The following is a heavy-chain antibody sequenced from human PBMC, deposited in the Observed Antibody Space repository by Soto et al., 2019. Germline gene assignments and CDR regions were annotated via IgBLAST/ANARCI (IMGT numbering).Heavy chain of an antibody. CDR3: TRDQSGSISFNWFDP. V-gene: IGHV4-59*02. J-gene: IGHJ5*02. CDR2: VSHSGST. CDR1: GDSVSAFD. D-gene: IGHD2-2*01. Sequence: QVQLQESGPGLVKPSETLSLTCTVSGDSVSAFDWNWIRQPPGKGLEWIGRVSHSGSTNYNPSLKSPVTIALDTSENQFSLKWTSVTSADTAVYYCTRDQSGSISFNWFDPWGQGTLVTVSS.